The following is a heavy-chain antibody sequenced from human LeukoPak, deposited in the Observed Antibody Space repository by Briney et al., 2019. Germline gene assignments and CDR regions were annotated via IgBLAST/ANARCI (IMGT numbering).Heavy chain of an antibody. CDR3: AREGHSHLIYYSDS. CDR2: IKQDGSEK. CDR1: GFTFGNYW. D-gene: IGHD5-18*01. Sequence: GGSLRLSCAASGFTFGNYWMSWVRQVPGKGLEWVANIKQDGSEKYYVDSVKGRFTISRDNAKNSLYLQMNSLRAEDTAVYYCAREGHSHLIYYSDSWGQGTLVSVPS. V-gene: IGHV3-7*01. J-gene: IGHJ4*02.